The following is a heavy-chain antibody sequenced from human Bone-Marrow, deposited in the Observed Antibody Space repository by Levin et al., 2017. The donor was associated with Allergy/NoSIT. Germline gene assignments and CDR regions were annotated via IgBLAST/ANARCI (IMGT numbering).Heavy chain of an antibody. CDR1: GFSLRTPGVG. CDR3: VHIFGTFTGRYYHYYGMDI. CDR2: IYWDNDK. J-gene: IGHJ6*02. Sequence: RSQTLSLTCTFSGFSLRTPGVGVGWIRQPPGKALEWLALIYWDNDKIYRPSLKSRLTINKDTSKNEVVLTVNTMDPMDTATYFCVHIFGTFTGRYYHYYGMDIWGQGTTVTVSS. V-gene: IGHV2-5*02. D-gene: IGHD3-3*01.